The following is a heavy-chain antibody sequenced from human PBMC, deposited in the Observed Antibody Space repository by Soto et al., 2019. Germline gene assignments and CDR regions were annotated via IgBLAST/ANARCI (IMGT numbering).Heavy chain of an antibody. CDR2: IWSDGNNK. D-gene: IGHD6-19*01. CDR3: ARAGGLGAVAVDY. CDR1: GFMFSNHG. V-gene: IGHV3-33*01. J-gene: IGHJ4*02. Sequence: SLRLSCAASGFMFSNHGMHWVRQAPGKGLEWVAVIWSDGNNKYYADSVKGRFTISRDNSKNTVYLQMNSLRAEDTAVYYCARAGGLGAVAVDYWGQGTLVTVSS.